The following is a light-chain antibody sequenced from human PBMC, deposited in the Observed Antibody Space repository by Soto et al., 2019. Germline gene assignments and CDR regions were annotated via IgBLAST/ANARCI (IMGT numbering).Light chain of an antibody. Sequence: EVVLTQSPDTLSFPPGERATLSCRASQSISSYLAWYQQKPGQAPRLLIYATSNRATGIPARFSGSGSGTDFTLSISSLEPEDFAVYYCQQRSSWPFTFGPGTKVDN. CDR1: QSISSY. CDR3: QQRSSWPFT. CDR2: ATS. V-gene: IGKV3-11*01. J-gene: IGKJ3*01.